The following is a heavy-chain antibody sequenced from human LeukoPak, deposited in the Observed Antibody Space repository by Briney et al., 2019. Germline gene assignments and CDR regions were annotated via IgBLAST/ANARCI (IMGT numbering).Heavy chain of an antibody. V-gene: IGHV3-23*01. CDR3: ARPPYSDKWYGGP. D-gene: IGHD3-10*01. J-gene: IGHJ5*02. CDR2: ISGSGGST. Sequence: GGSLRLSCAASGFTFSSYAMSWVRQAPGKGLEWVSAISGSGGSTYYADSVKGRFTISRDNSKNTLYLQMSSLRVEDTAVYYCARPPYSDKWYGGPWGQGTLVTVSS. CDR1: GFTFSSYA.